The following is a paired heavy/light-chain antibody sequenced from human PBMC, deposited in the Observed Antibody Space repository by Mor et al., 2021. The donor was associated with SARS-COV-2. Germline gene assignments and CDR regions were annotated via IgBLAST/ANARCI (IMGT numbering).Light chain of an antibody. CDR1: QNLLHSNGNNY. CDR2: LAS. CDR3: MQNLQTPPT. J-gene: IGKJ4*01. Sequence: DIVMTQSPLVLPVTPGEPASISCRSSQNLLHSNGNNYLDWYLQKPGQSPQLLIFLASTRASGVPDRFSGSGSATDFTLKISRVEAEDVGVYYCMQNLQTPPTFGGGTKVEIK. V-gene: IGKV2-28*01.
Heavy chain of an antibody. CDR2: IYSDGNT. CDR1: GASISSGAYY. CDR3: ARHTAPVSFGWFDP. D-gene: IGHD3-10*01. V-gene: IGHV4-39*01. Sequence: QLQLQESGPGLAKPSETLSLSCAVSGASISSGAYYWGWIRQSPGRGLEWLGSIYSDGNTHYNPSLKSRVTVSRDTSKNQFSLRLSSVTAADTAVYYCARHTAPVSFGWFDPWGQGVLVTVSS. J-gene: IGHJ5*02.